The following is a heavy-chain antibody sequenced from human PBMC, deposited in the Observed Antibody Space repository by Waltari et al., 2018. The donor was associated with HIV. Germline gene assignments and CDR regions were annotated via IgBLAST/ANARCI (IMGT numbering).Heavy chain of an antibody. V-gene: IGHV3-23*04. J-gene: IGHJ4*02. CDR3: AKRLTGTQYYFDY. CDR1: GFTFSRFP. Sequence: EVQLVESGGDLVQPGGSLRLSCTVSGFTFSRFPISWVRQAPGMGLEWVSAISSSGNSSYSEDSVKGRFTISRDNSKNTLYLQMNSLRAEDTSIYYCAKRLTGTQYYFDYWGQGTLVTVSS. CDR2: ISSSGNSS. D-gene: IGHD1-7*01.